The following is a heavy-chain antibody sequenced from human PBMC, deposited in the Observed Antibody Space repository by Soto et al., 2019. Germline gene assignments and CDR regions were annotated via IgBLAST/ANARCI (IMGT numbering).Heavy chain of an antibody. J-gene: IGHJ6*02. V-gene: IGHV1-58*01. CDR3: AATLDANSGSGYYGMDV. CDR1: GFTFTSSA. Sequence: SVKVTCKASGFTFTSSAVQWVRQARGQRLEWIGWIVVGSGTTNYAQRFQERVTITRDMSTSTAYMDMSSLRSEDTSVYYCAATLDANSGSGYYGMDVWGQATTVTVSS. D-gene: IGHD3-10*01. CDR2: IVVGSGTT.